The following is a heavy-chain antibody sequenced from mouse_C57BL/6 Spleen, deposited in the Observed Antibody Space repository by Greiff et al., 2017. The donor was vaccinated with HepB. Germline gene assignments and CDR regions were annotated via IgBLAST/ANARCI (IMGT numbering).Heavy chain of an antibody. J-gene: IGHJ1*03. V-gene: IGHV1-15*01. D-gene: IGHD3-3*01. Sequence: VQLQQSGAELVRPGASVTLSCKASGYTFTDYEMYWVKQTPVHGLEWIGAIDPETGGTAYNQKFKGKAILTADKSSSTAYMELRSLTSEDSAVYYCTRGGLYWYFDVWGTGTTVTVSS. CDR3: TRGGLYWYFDV. CDR1: GYTFTDYE. CDR2: IDPETGGT.